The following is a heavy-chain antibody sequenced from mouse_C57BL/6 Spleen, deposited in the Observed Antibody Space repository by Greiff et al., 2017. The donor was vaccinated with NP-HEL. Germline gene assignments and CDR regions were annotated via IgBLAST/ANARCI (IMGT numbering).Heavy chain of an antibody. CDR1: GFTFSDYY. Sequence: EVKLMESGGGLVQPGGSLKLSCAASGFTFSDYYTYWVRQTPEKRLEWVAYISNGGGSTYYPDTVKGRFTISRDNAKNTLYLQMSRLKSEDTAMYYCARHGGWLLPSYAMDYWGQGTSVTVSS. J-gene: IGHJ4*01. CDR2: ISNGGGST. CDR3: ARHGGWLLPSYAMDY. D-gene: IGHD2-3*01. V-gene: IGHV5-12*01.